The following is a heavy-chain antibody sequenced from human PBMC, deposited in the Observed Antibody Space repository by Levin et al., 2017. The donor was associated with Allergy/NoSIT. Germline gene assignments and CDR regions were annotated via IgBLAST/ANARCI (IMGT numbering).Heavy chain of an antibody. CDR3: ARLSIAARRYYYYGMDV. Sequence: GGSLRLSCAASGFTFSSYWMSWVRQAPGKGLEWVANIKQDGSEKYYVDSVKGRFTISRDNAKNSLYLQMNSLRAEDTAVYYCARLSIAARRYYYYGMDVWGQGTTVTVSS. CDR1: GFTFSSYW. CDR2: IKQDGSEK. J-gene: IGHJ6*02. D-gene: IGHD6-6*01. V-gene: IGHV3-7*01.